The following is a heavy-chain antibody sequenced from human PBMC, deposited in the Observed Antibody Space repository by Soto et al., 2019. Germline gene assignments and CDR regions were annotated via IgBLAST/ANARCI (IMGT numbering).Heavy chain of an antibody. D-gene: IGHD3-10*01. CDR2: INHSGST. V-gene: IGHV4-34*01. CDR3: ASLMGYYGSGSYYKQYYYYGMDV. J-gene: IGHJ6*02. CDR1: GGSFSGYY. Sequence: SETLSLTCAVYGGSFSGYYWSWIRQPPGKGLEWIGEINHSGSTNYNPSLKSRVTISVDTSKNQFSLKLSSVTAADTAVYYCASLMGYYGSGSYYKQYYYYGMDVWGQGTTVT.